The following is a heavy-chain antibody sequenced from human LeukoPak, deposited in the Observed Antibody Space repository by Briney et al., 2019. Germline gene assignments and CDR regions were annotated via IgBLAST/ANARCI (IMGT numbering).Heavy chain of an antibody. CDR1: GDSLSSGGYS. V-gene: IGHV4-30-4*07. D-gene: IGHD3-16*02. J-gene: IGHJ5*02. CDR3: ARNVRLGSGELSFAPFKNWFDP. CDR2: IRYSGST. Sequence: SETLSLTCDVSGDSLSSGGYSWSWIRQPPGKGLEWIGYIRYSGSTYYNPSLKSRLTMSVEASKTQFSLRLSSVTAADTAVYYCARNVRLGSGELSFAPFKNWFDPWGQGTLVTVSS.